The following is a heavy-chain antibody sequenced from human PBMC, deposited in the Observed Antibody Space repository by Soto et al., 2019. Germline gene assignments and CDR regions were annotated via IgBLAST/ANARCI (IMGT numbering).Heavy chain of an antibody. CDR2: IWYDGSNK. V-gene: IGHV3-33*01. J-gene: IGHJ4*02. D-gene: IGHD3-10*01. Sequence: QVQLVESGGGVVQPGRSLRLSCAAFGFTFGSYGMHWVRQAPGKGLEWVAVIWYDGSNKYYADSVKGRFTISRDNSKNTLYLQMNSLRAEDTAVYYCAREGNYGSGAIDYWGQGTLVTVSS. CDR1: GFTFGSYG. CDR3: AREGNYGSGAIDY.